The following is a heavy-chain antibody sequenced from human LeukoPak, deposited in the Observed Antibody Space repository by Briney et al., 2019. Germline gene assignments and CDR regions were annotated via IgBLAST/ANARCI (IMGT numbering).Heavy chain of an antibody. J-gene: IGHJ5*02. Sequence: SETLSLTCTVSGNSFGDYYWSWIRQPAGKGLEWIGRIYTSGSTTYNPSLKSRVTMSVDTSKSQFSLNQMSVTAADTAVYYCTRDTGTTGEVKFDPWGQGTLVTVSS. D-gene: IGHD4-17*01. CDR1: GNSFGDYY. CDR2: IYTSGST. V-gene: IGHV4-4*07. CDR3: TRDTGTTGEVKFDP.